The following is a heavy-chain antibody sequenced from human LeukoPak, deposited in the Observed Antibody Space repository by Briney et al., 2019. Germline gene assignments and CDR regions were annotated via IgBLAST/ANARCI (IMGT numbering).Heavy chain of an antibody. CDR3: AKERLRAFDI. Sequence: AGGSLRLSCAASGFTFTGHNMNWVRQAPGKGLEWVSAISGSGGSTYYADSVKGRFTISRDNSKNTLYLQMNSLRAEDTAVYYCAKERLRAFDIWGQGTMVTVSS. V-gene: IGHV3-23*01. J-gene: IGHJ3*02. D-gene: IGHD4-17*01. CDR2: ISGSGGST. CDR1: GFTFTGHN.